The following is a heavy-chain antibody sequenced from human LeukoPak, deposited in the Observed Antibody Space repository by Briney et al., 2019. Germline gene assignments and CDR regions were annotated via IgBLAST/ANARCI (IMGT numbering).Heavy chain of an antibody. CDR3: VIMYYYDSNGYYHDY. D-gene: IGHD3-22*01. V-gene: IGHV4-39*07. Sequence: PSETLSLTCNVSGASISSSTYHWGWIRQPPGKGLEWIASIYYRGRTYYNPSLKSRVTISVDTSKNQFSLKLSSVTAADTAVYYCVIMYYYDSNGYYHDYWGQGTLVTVSS. CDR2: IYYRGRT. J-gene: IGHJ4*02. CDR1: GASISSSTYH.